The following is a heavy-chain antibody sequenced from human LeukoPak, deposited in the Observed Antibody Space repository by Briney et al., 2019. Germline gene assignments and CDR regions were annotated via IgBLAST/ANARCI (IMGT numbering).Heavy chain of an antibody. CDR3: ARQYSSGWYRMNNWFDP. V-gene: IGHV4-39*07. CDR2: IFYSGST. D-gene: IGHD6-19*01. Sequence: SEILSLTCTVSGGSISTSNYYWGWIRQPPGKGLEWIGNIFYSGSTYYSPSLRSRVTISLDTSRNQFSLKLNSVTAADTAVYYCARQYSSGWYRMNNWFDPWGQGTLVTVSS. J-gene: IGHJ5*02. CDR1: GGSISTSNYY.